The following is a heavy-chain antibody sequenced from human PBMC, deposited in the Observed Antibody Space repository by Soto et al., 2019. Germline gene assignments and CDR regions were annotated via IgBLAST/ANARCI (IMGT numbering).Heavy chain of an antibody. CDR2: ISYDATNK. Sequence: QVPLVESGGGVVQPGRSLRLSCEVSGFTFSSYAMHWVRQAPGKGLEWVAIISYDATNKYYADSVKGRFTISRDNSKSTLYLQMNSLRAEDTAVYYCARRRKGGEYYFDYWGQGTLVTVSS. CDR3: ARRRKGGEYYFDY. V-gene: IGHV3-30-3*01. D-gene: IGHD3-16*01. CDR1: GFTFSSYA. J-gene: IGHJ4*02.